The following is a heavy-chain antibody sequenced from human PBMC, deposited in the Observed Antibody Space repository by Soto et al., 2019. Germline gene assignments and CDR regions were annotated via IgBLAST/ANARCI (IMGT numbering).Heavy chain of an antibody. CDR1: GFTFSSYG. Sequence: GESLKISCAASGFTFSSYGMHWVRQAPGKGLEWVAVIWYDGSNKYYADSVKGRFTISRDNSKNTLYLQMNSLRAEDTAVYYCARVLKGGWYYFDYWGQGTLVTVSS. V-gene: IGHV3-33*01. D-gene: IGHD6-19*01. J-gene: IGHJ4*02. CDR3: ARVLKGGWYYFDY. CDR2: IWYDGSNK.